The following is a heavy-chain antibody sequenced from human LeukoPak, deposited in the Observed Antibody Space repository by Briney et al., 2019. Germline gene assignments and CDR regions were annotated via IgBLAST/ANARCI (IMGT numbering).Heavy chain of an antibody. Sequence: SVKVSCKASGGTFSSYAISWVRQAPGQGLEWMGGIIPIFGTANYAQKFQGRVTITADESTSTAYMELSSLRSEDTAVYYCARDLTVVTPSYWFDPWGQGTLVTVSS. CDR2: IIPIFGTA. D-gene: IGHD4-23*01. CDR1: GGTFSSYA. CDR3: ARDLTVVTPSYWFDP. V-gene: IGHV1-69*01. J-gene: IGHJ5*02.